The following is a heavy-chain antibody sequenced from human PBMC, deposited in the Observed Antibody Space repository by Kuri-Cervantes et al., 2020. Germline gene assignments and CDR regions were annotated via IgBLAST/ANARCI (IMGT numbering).Heavy chain of an antibody. J-gene: IGHJ5*02. Sequence: GGSLRLSCAASGFTFSDHYMDWVRQAPGKGLEWVGRTRNKANSYTTEYAASVKGRFTISRDDSKNSLYLQMNSLKTEDTAVYYCARAGTVAGRNWFDPWGQGTLVTVSS. CDR1: GFTFSDHY. V-gene: IGHV3-72*01. D-gene: IGHD6-19*01. CDR2: TRNKANSYTT. CDR3: ARAGTVAGRNWFDP.